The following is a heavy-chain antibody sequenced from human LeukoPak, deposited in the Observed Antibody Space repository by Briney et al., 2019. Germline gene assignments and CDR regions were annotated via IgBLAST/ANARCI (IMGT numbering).Heavy chain of an antibody. Sequence: SETLSLTCTVSGGSINNYYWSWIRQSAGKGLEWIGYIYYSGSTNYNPSLKSRVTISVDTSKNQFSLKLSSVTAADTAVYYCARDDPYYYGMDVRGQGTTVTVSS. CDR1: GGSINNYY. J-gene: IGHJ6*02. V-gene: IGHV4-59*01. CDR3: ARDDPYYYGMDV. CDR2: IYYSGST.